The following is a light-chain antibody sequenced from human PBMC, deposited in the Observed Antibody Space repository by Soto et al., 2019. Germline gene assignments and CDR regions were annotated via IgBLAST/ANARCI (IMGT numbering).Light chain of an antibody. CDR1: QSVSSY. Sequence: EIVLTQSPATLSLSPRAIATLSCRASQSVSSYLAWYQQKPGQAPRLLIYDSSNRATGIPARFSGSGSGTDFTLTISSLEPEEFAVYYCQQRSNWPLTFGGGTKVESK. V-gene: IGKV3-11*01. CDR2: DSS. CDR3: QQRSNWPLT. J-gene: IGKJ4*01.